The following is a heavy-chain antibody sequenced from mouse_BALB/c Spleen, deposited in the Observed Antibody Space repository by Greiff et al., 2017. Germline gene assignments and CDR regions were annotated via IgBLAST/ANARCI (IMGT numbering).Heavy chain of an antibody. CDR2: ISSGSSTI. CDR1: GFTFSSFG. Sequence: EVQLVESGGGLVQPGGSRKLSCAASGFTFSSFGMHWVRQAPEKGLEWVAYISSGSSTIYYADTVKGRFTISRDNPKNTLFLQMTSLRSEDTAMYYCARKNRAMDYWGQGTSVTVSS. CDR3: ARKNRAMDY. J-gene: IGHJ4*01. V-gene: IGHV5-17*02.